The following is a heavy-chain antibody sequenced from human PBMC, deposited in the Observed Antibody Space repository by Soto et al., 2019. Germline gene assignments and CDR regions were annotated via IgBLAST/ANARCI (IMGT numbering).Heavy chain of an antibody. CDR3: ARVGWLQLTTFDY. J-gene: IGHJ4*02. Sequence: EVQLVESGGGLVQPGGSLRLSCAASGFTFSSYSMNWVRQAPGKGLEWLSYISSSSSTIYYTDSVKGRFTISRDNAKNSLYLQMNSLRAEDTAVYYCARVGWLQLTTFDYWGQGTLVTVSS. V-gene: IGHV3-48*01. D-gene: IGHD5-12*01. CDR2: ISSSSSTI. CDR1: GFTFSSYS.